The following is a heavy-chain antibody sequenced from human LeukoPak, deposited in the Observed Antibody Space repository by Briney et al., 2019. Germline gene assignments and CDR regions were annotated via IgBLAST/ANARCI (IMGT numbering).Heavy chain of an antibody. V-gene: IGHV3-21*01. CDR1: GFTFSTYN. Sequence: GGSLRLSCAASGFTFSTYNMNWVRQAPGKGLEWVSSITSSSSYIYYADSVKGRFTISRDNAKNSLYLQMNSLRAEDTAVYYCARLTVMGVITSYDAFDIWGQGTMVTVSS. CDR3: ARLTVMGVITSYDAFDI. CDR2: ITSSSSYI. D-gene: IGHD3-22*01. J-gene: IGHJ3*02.